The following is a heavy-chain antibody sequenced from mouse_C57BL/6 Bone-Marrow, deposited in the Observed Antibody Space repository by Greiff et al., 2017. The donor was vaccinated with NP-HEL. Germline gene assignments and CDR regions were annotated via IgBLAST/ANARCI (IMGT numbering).Heavy chain of an antibody. CDR3: ARDYDSSALYWYFDV. Sequence: QVQLTESGAELMKPGASVKLSCKATGYTFTGYWIEWVKQRPGHGLEWIGVILPGCGSTNYNEKFKGKVTFTADTSSNTDYMQLSSLTTEASAIYYGARDYDSSALYWYFDVLGTGTTVTVSS. CDR1: GYTFTGYW. CDR2: ILPGCGST. D-gene: IGHD1-1*01. J-gene: IGHJ1*03. V-gene: IGHV1-9*01.